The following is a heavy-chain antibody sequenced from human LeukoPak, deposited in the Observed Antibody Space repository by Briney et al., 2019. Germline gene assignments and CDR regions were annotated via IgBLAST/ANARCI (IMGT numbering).Heavy chain of an antibody. Sequence: PGGSLRLSCAASGFSLGNHAMHWVRQAPGKGLEWLAVTSYDGSRQYYADFVRGRFTISRENSKNTLYLHMSSLRVDDTAVYYCAKDWSEGSGSYIDYWGQGALVIVSS. CDR3: AKDWSEGSGSYIDY. D-gene: IGHD3-10*01. J-gene: IGHJ4*02. CDR2: TSYDGSRQ. CDR1: GFSLGNHA. V-gene: IGHV3-30*04.